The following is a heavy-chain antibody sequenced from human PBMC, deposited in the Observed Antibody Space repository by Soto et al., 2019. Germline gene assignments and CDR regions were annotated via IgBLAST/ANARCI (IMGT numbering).Heavy chain of an antibody. CDR2: IYWDDAK. Sequence: QITLTESGPTLVKPTQTLTLTCTFSGISLTNSGVGVSWISQPPGKALEWLAVIYWDDAKHFSPSQKSRLTITKDTSKNQVVLTMTNMDSVDTATYFCAQMDFDLYGMDVWGQGTTVIVSS. D-gene: IGHD3-9*01. V-gene: IGHV2-5*02. CDR1: GISLTNSGVG. CDR3: AQMDFDLYGMDV. J-gene: IGHJ6*02.